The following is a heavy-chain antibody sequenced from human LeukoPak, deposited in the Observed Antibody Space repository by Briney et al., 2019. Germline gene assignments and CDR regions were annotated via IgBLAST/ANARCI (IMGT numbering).Heavy chain of an antibody. CDR1: GFPFNNYW. CDR3: ARAGASGWYAAGWFDP. V-gene: IGHV3-74*01. Sequence: PGGSLRLSCAASGFPFNNYWMHWVRQAPGKGLVWVSSINTDGRTTRYAASVQGRFTISRDNAKNTLSLQMNSLRDDDTAVYYCARAGASGWYAAGWFDPWGLGTLVTVSS. CDR2: INTDGRTT. D-gene: IGHD6-19*01. J-gene: IGHJ5*02.